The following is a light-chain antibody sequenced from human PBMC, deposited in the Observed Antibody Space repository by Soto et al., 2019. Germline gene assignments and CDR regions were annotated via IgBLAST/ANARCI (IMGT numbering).Light chain of an antibody. J-gene: IGLJ2*01. CDR2: CDN. CDR3: ADWDGSLSGVL. CDR1: SSNIGTNS. Sequence: QSVLTQPPSASGTPGQRVTISRSGSSSNIGTNSVNWYQGLPGTAPKLLMYCDNQRPSGVPHRFSGSKSGTSASLAISGLESEDEADYCCADWDGSLSGVLFGGGTKLTVL. V-gene: IGLV1-44*01.